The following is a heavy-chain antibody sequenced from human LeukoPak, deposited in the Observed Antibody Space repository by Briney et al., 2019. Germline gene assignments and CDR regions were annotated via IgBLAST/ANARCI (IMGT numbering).Heavy chain of an antibody. D-gene: IGHD3-3*01. V-gene: IGHV4-4*02. Sequence: PSETLSLTCGVSGGSISSNNWWSWVRQPPGKGLEWIGEINRSGSTNYNPSLKSRVTISVDTSKNQFSLKLSSVTAADTAVYYCARGKAGSGITIFGVVPWDYYYGMDVWGQGTTVTVSS. CDR3: ARGKAGSGITIFGVVPWDYYYGMDV. CDR1: GGSISSNNW. CDR2: INRSGST. J-gene: IGHJ6*02.